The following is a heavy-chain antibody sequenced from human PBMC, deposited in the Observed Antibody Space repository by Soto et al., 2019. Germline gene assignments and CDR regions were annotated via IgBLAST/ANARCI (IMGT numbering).Heavy chain of an antibody. CDR3: ARGSGIVALPGELEDVKYDY. J-gene: IGHJ4*02. CDR2: INESGST. D-gene: IGHD1-1*01. Sequence: QVQLQQWGAGLVKPSETLSLSCAVYGQSFSGHSWAWIRQPPGKGLEWIGEINESGSTYYNPSLKSRVTISTDTSTTHFSLKLSSVSAADTAAYFCARGSGIVALPGELEDVKYDYWGQGTLVNVSS. CDR1: GQSFSGHS. V-gene: IGHV4-34*01.